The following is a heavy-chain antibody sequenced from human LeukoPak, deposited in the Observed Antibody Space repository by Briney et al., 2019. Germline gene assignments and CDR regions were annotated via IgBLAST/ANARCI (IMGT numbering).Heavy chain of an antibody. CDR2: IWYDGSNK. CDR3: ARGEYQLPGDS. CDR1: GFTFSSYG. V-gene: IGHV3-33*01. Sequence: PGGSLRLSCAASGFTFSSYGMHWVRQAPGKGLEWVAVIWYDGSNKYYADSVKGRFTISRDNSKNTLYLQMNSLRAEDTAVYCCARGEYQLPGDSWGQGTLVTVSS. J-gene: IGHJ4*02. D-gene: IGHD2-2*01.